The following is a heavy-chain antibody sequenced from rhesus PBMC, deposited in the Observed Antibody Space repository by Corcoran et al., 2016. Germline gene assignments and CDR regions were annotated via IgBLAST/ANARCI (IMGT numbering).Heavy chain of an antibody. D-gene: IGHD4-17*01. J-gene: IGHJ3*01. CDR2: INGNSGST. CDR3: ARQLTTGAFDF. CDR1: GASISSNW. Sequence: QVQLQESGPGLVKPSETLSLTCTVSGASISSNWWSWIRQPPGKGLGWIGEINGNSGSTNYNPSLKSRVTISKDASKNQFSRKLSSVTAADTAVYYCARQLTTGAFDFWGQGLRVTVSS. V-gene: IGHV4-80*01.